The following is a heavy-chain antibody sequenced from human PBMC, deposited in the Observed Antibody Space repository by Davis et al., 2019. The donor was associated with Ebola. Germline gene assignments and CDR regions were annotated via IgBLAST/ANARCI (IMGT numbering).Heavy chain of an antibody. V-gene: IGHV4-39*02. J-gene: IGHJ1*01. CDR2: VYYSGST. CDR1: SGSVSTSTYF. CDR3: AREFKE. Sequence: MPSQTLSLTCSVSSGSVSTSTYFWGWLRQPPGKGLEWIGTVYYSGSTYYNPSLDSRVTMSVDTSKNQFSLNLASVTAADTAVYYCAREFKEWGQGTLVTVSS.